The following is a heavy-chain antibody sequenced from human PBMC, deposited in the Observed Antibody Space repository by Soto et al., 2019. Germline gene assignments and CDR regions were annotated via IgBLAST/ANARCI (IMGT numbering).Heavy chain of an antibody. Sequence: PGGSLRLSCAASGFIFSGSWMSWVRQAPGKGLEWVDNIKQVGSERRYMDSVEGRFSISRDNARNSLYLQMNSLVVEDTATYYCARYHFDDYAFHSWGQGTPVTVSS. D-gene: IGHD4-17*01. CDR1: GFIFSGSW. CDR3: ARYHFDDYAFHS. J-gene: IGHJ4*02. CDR2: IKQVGSER. V-gene: IGHV3-7*04.